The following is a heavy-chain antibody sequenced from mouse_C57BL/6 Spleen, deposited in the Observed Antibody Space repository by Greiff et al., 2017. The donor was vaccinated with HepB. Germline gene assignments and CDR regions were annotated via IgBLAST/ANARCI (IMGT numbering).Heavy chain of an antibody. J-gene: IGHJ1*03. CDR2: IYPRSGNT. CDR3: ARSYYGSRDGYFDV. D-gene: IGHD1-1*01. V-gene: IGHV1-81*01. Sequence: QVQLKQSGAELARPGASVKLSCKASGYTFTSYGISWVKQRTGQGLEWIGEIYPRSGNTYYNEKFKGKATLTADKSSSTAYMELRSLTSEDSAVYCGARSYYGSRDGYFDVWGTGTTVTVSS. CDR1: GYTFTSYG.